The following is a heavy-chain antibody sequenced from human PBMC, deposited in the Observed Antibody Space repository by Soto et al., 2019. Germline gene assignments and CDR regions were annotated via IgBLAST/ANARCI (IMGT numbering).Heavy chain of an antibody. Sequence: QLQLQESGSGLVKPSQTLSLTCAVSGGSISSGGYSWSWIRQPPGKGLEWIGYIYHSGSTYYNPSLKSRVTISVDRSKNQFSLKLSSVTAADTAVYYCARDSQLSGDYVGWFDPWGQGTLVTVSS. CDR3: ARDSQLSGDYVGWFDP. D-gene: IGHD4-17*01. V-gene: IGHV4-30-2*01. CDR2: IYHSGST. J-gene: IGHJ5*02. CDR1: GGSISSGGYS.